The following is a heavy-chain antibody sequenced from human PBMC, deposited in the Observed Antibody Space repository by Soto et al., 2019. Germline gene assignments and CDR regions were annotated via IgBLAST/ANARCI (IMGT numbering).Heavy chain of an antibody. CDR3: ARGSQYCSSTSCSGYYYYGMDV. V-gene: IGHV4-4*07. D-gene: IGHD2-2*01. Sequence: QVQLQESGPGLVKPSETLSLTCTVSGGSISSYYWRWIRQPAGKGLEWIGRIYTSGGTNYNPSLESRVTMSVDTSMNQFALKLSSVTAADTDVYYCARGSQYCSSTSCSGYYYYGMDVWGQGTTVTVSS. CDR1: GGSISSYY. CDR2: IYTSGGT. J-gene: IGHJ6*02.